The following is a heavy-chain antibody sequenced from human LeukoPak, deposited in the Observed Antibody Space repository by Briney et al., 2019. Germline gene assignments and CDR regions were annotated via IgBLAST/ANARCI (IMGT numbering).Heavy chain of an antibody. CDR3: ARGSAPAFDI. J-gene: IGHJ3*02. V-gene: IGHV1-8*03. CDR2: MNFNSGNT. CDR1: GGTFSSYA. D-gene: IGHD6-6*01. Sequence: ASVKVSCKASGGTFSSYAISWVRQAPGQGLEWMGWMNFNSGNTGYAQKFQGRVTITRNTSISTAYMELSSLRSEDTAVYYCARGSAPAFDIWGQGTMVTASS.